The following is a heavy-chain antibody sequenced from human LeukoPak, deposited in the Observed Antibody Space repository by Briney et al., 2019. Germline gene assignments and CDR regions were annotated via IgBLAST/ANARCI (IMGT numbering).Heavy chain of an antibody. D-gene: IGHD3-22*01. V-gene: IGHV5-51*01. J-gene: IGHJ3*02. Sequence: GESLKISCKGSGYSFPRYWIGWVRQMPGKGLEWMGIIYPGAANCRYSPSFQGQVTISADKSISTAYLQWSSLKASDTAIYYCARQSITMIVVAGGAFDIWGQGTMVTVSS. CDR3: ARQSITMIVVAGGAFDI. CDR1: GYSFPRYW. CDR2: IYPGAANC.